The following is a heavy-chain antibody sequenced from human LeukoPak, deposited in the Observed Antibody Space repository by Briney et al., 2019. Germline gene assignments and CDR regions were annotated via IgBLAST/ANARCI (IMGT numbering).Heavy chain of an antibody. CDR2: ISAYNGNT. CDR3: ARDDLVIGGYYYYGMDA. V-gene: IGHV1-18*01. CDR1: GYTFTSYG. D-gene: IGHD3-9*01. Sequence: GASVTVSCKASGYTFTSYGISWVRQAPGQGLEWMGWISAYNGNTNYAHKLQGRVTMTTDTSTSTAYMELRSLRSDDTAVYYCARDDLVIGGYYYYGMDAWGQGTTVTVSS. J-gene: IGHJ6*02.